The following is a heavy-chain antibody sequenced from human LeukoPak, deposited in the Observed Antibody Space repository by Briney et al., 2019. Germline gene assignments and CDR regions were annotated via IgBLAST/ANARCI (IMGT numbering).Heavy chain of an antibody. V-gene: IGHV3-9*01. CDR1: GFTFDDYA. Sequence: SLRLSCAASGFTFDDYAMHWVRQAPGKGLEWVSGISWNSGSIGYADSVKGRFTISRDNAKNSLYLQMNSLRAEDTAVYYCARDGNWGQGTLVTVSS. CDR2: ISWNSGSI. J-gene: IGHJ4*02. CDR3: ARDGN.